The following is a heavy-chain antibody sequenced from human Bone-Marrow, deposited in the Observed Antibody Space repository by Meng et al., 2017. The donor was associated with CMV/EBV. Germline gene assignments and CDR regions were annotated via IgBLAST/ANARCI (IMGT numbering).Heavy chain of an antibody. CDR1: GFTFSRND. D-gene: IGHD5-12*01. CDR2: IGTAGDK. CDR3: ARERYSGYDLILFYYYGMDV. V-gene: IGHV3-13*01. Sequence: GESLKISCAASGFTFSRNDMHWVRQPVGKGLEWVSTIGTAGDKSYAASVKGRFTISRDNAKNSLFLQLNSLRAGDTGVYYCARERYSGYDLILFYYYGMDVWGQGTTVTVSS. J-gene: IGHJ6*02.